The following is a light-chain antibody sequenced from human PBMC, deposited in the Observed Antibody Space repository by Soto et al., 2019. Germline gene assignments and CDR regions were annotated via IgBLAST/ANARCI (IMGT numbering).Light chain of an antibody. CDR3: HQYSSSRRT. Sequence: IVMTQSPATLSVSPWERATLSCRASQSVSSNLAWYQQKPGQAPRLLIYGASTRATGIPARFSGSGSGTEFTLTISRLEPEDFAVYYCHQYSSSRRTFGQGTKVDIK. J-gene: IGKJ1*01. CDR1: QSVSSN. CDR2: GAS. V-gene: IGKV3-15*01.